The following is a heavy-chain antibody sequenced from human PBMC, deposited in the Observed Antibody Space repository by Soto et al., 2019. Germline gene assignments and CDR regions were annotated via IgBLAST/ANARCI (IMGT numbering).Heavy chain of an antibody. CDR3: ARGAPTYAPFDP. Sequence: GGSLRLSCAASGFTYSTYTMHWVRQAPGKGLEWVAFISYDGNNKFYADSVKGRLTISRDSTKQTLYLQMNSLRPDDTAMYYCARGAPTYAPFDPWGQGTLVTVSS. J-gene: IGHJ5*02. CDR2: ISYDGNNK. CDR1: GFTYSTYT. D-gene: IGHD2-2*01. V-gene: IGHV3-30-3*01.